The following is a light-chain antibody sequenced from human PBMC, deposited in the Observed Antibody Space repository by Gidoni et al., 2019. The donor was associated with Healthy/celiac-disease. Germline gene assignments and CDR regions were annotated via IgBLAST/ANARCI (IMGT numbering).Light chain of an antibody. CDR2: EVS. V-gene: IGLV2-23*02. Sequence: SALPQPASVSGSPGQSLTISCTGTSSAAGSDHLVSWYQPHPGKAPTLMIYEVSKRPSGGSNSSSGSKSGNTSSLTIPGLQAEDEADYYCCAYAGSSNWVFGGGTKLTVL. J-gene: IGLJ3*02. CDR1: SSAAGSDHL. CDR3: CAYAGSSNWV.